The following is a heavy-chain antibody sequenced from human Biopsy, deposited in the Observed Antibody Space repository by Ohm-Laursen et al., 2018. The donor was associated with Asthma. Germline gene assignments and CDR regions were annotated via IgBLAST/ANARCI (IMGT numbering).Heavy chain of an antibody. CDR2: IKHDGCEK. V-gene: IGHV3-7*01. J-gene: IGHJ1*01. CDR1: GFTFGDYC. D-gene: IGHD3-3*01. Sequence: GTLSLTCAASGFTFGDYCMSWVRPVPGQGLEWVANIKHDGCEKNHVDSLKGRFTISRDNAKNLLFLQMNSLRAEDTAVYYCARTFHFWSPYHAEHYQLWGQGTLVTVSS. CDR3: ARTFHFWSPYHAEHYQL.